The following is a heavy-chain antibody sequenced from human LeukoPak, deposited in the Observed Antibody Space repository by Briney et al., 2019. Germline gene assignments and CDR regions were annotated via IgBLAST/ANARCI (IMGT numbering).Heavy chain of an antibody. Sequence: GGSLRLSCAASGFTFSSYGMHWVRQAPGKGLEWVAFIRYDGSNKYYADSVKGRFTISRDNSKNTLYLQMNSLRTEDTAVYYCAKGFYDFWSGYYTPFDYWGQGTLVTVSS. CDR3: AKGFYDFWSGYYTPFDY. V-gene: IGHV3-30*02. CDR1: GFTFSSYG. J-gene: IGHJ4*02. CDR2: IRYDGSNK. D-gene: IGHD3-3*01.